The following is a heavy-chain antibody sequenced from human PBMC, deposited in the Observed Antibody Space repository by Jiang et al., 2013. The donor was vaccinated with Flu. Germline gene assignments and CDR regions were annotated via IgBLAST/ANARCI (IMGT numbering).Heavy chain of an antibody. D-gene: IGHD1-26*01. CDR2: IGTAGDP. J-gene: IGHJ3*02. CDR1: GFTFSSYD. Sequence: PGGSLRLSCAASGFTFSSYDMHWVRQATGKGLEWVSAIGTAGDPYYPGSVKGRFTISRENAKNSLYLQMNSLRAGDTAVYYCARDGSGSQAGAFDIWGQGTMVTVSS. V-gene: IGHV3-13*05. CDR3: ARDGSGSQAGAFDI.